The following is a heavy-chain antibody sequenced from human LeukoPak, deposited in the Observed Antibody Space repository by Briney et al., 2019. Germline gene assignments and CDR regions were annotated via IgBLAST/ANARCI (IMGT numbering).Heavy chain of an antibody. J-gene: IGHJ4*02. CDR2: IYYSGNS. Sequence: SETLSLTCTVSGGSISSYYWSWIRQPPGKGLEWVGFIYYSGNSNYNPSLKSRVNISGDTSKNQFSLKPSSVTAADTAVYYCARGVAGTTHYWGQGTLVTVSS. D-gene: IGHD1-1*01. CDR1: GGSISSYY. V-gene: IGHV4-59*01. CDR3: ARGVAGTTHY.